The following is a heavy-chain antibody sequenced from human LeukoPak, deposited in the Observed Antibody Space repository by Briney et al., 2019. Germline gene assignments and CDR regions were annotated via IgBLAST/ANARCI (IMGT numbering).Heavy chain of an antibody. D-gene: IGHD2-2*01. CDR1: GFTVSSNY. Sequence: PGGSLRLSCAAYGFTVSSNYMSLVRQAPGKGLEWVSVIYSGGSTYYADSVKGRFTISRHNSKNTLYLQMNSLRAEDTAVYYCASSVVPAAFDYWGQGTLVTVSS. CDR3: ASSVVPAAFDY. V-gene: IGHV3-53*04. J-gene: IGHJ4*02. CDR2: IYSGGST.